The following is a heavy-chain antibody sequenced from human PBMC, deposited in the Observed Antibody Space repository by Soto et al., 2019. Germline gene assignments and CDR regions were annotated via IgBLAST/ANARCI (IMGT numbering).Heavy chain of an antibody. V-gene: IGHV3-23*01. J-gene: IGHJ3*02. Sequence: GGSVRLSCAAAGCAFSSDGRSWVRQAPGKGLEWVSAISGSGGSTYYADSVKGRFTISRDNSKNTLYPQMNSLRAEDTAVYYCAKLPMYYYDSSGHLGAFDIWGQGTMLTVSS. D-gene: IGHD3-22*01. CDR2: ISGSGGST. CDR3: AKLPMYYYDSSGHLGAFDI. CDR1: GCAFSSDG.